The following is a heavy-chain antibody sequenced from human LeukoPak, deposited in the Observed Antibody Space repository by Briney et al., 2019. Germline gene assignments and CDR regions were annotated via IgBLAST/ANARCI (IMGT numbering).Heavy chain of an antibody. D-gene: IGHD1-26*01. J-gene: IGHJ4*02. V-gene: IGHV3-48*02. CDR3: ASSGSYRFDY. Sequence: GGSLRLSCAASGFTFSSYSMNWVRQPPGKRLEWVSHITASGTAMFYADSVKGRFTISRDNAKNSLYLQMNSLRDEDTAVYYCASSGSYRFDYWGQGTLVTVSS. CDR2: ITASGTAM. CDR1: GFTFSSYS.